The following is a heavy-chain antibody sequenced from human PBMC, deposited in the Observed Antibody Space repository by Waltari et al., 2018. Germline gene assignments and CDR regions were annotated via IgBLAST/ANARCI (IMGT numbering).Heavy chain of an antibody. CDR1: GFTYSVYW. V-gene: IGHV3-74*01. CDR3: ARGARRTSVTTGWWYFDV. J-gene: IGHJ2*01. CDR2: INSDGSST. D-gene: IGHD4-17*01. Sequence: EVQLVESGGGLVQPGGSLRLSCAASGFTYSVYWMHWVRQAPGKGLVWVSRINSDGSSTSYAVSVKGRFTISKDNAKNTVYLQMNSLRAEDTAIYYCARGARRTSVTTGWWYFDVWGRGTLVTVSS.